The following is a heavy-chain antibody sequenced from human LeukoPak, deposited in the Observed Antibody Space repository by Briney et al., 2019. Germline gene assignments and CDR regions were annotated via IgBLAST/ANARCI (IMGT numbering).Heavy chain of an antibody. D-gene: IGHD6-6*01. J-gene: IGHJ4*02. CDR2: INSSGGHT. CDR1: GFTFSSYD. V-gene: IGHV3-23*01. CDR3: AKDLSSSHVSEYFDF. Sequence: GGSLRPSCVPSGFTFSSYDVSWVRHAPGKGLEWVSSINSSGGHTYYVDSVKGRFTISRDNSKNTLYLQMNSLRAEDTAVYYCAKDLSSSHVSEYFDFWGQGTLVTVS.